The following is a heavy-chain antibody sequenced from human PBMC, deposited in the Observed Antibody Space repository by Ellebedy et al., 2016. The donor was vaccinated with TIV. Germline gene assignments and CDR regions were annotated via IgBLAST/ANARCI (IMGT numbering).Heavy chain of an antibody. V-gene: IGHV3-21*01. CDR2: IRSRSSYI. CDR1: GFTFSSYS. D-gene: IGHD2-21*02. Sequence: GGSLRLXCAASGFTFSSYSMSWVRQAPGKGLEWVSYIRSRSSYIYYTNSGKGRFTISRDNAKNSLYVQMNSLRAEDTAAYYCARDSLIYCGGDCPFEYWGQGTLVTVSS. J-gene: IGHJ4*02. CDR3: ARDSLIYCGGDCPFEY.